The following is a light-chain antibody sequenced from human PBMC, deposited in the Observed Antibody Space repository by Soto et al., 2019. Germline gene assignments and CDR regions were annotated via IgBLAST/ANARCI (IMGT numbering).Light chain of an antibody. Sequence: EIVLTQSPGTLSLSPGERATISCRASQSVSSSYLAWYQQTPGQAPRLLIYAASSRATGIPDRFSGSGSGTDFTLTISRLEPEDFAVYYCQQYDSSRLWMFGQGTKVEIK. CDR2: AAS. V-gene: IGKV3-20*01. CDR1: QSVSSSY. CDR3: QQYDSSRLWM. J-gene: IGKJ1*01.